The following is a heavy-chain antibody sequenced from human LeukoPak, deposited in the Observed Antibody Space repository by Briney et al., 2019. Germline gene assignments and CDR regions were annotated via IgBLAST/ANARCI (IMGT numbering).Heavy chain of an antibody. CDR3: AKDAVLLWFGELFTYFDY. D-gene: IGHD3-10*01. CDR2: ISGSGGST. CDR1: GFTFSSYA. V-gene: IGHV3-23*01. J-gene: IGHJ4*02. Sequence: PGGSLRLSCAASGFTFSSYAMSWVRQAPGKGLEWVSAISGSGGSTYYVDSVKGRFTISRDNSKNTLYLQMNSLRAEDTAVYYCAKDAVLLWFGELFTYFDYWGQGTLVTVSS.